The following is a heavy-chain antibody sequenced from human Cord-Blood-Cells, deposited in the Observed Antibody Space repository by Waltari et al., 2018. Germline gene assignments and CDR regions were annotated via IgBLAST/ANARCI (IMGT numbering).Heavy chain of an antibody. CDR2: ISPSDSDT. CDR3: ARRRITMVRGVIIDWFDP. CDR1: GYSFTSYW. V-gene: IGHV5-51*01. J-gene: IGHJ5*02. D-gene: IGHD3-10*01. Sequence: EVQLVQSGAEVKKPGESLKISCKGSGYSFTSYWIGWVRQMPGKGLEWMGIISPSDSDTRYSPSFQGQVTISADKSISTAYLQWSSLKASDTAMYYCARRRITMVRGVIIDWFDPWGQGTLVTVSS.